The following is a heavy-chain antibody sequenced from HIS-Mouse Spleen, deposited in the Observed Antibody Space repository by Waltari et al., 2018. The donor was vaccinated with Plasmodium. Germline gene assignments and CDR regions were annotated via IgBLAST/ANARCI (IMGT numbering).Heavy chain of an antibody. CDR3: ARGSAGDAFDI. CDR1: GYTFTSYG. J-gene: IGHJ3*02. Sequence: QVTLVQSGAEVKKPGASVKVSCKASGYTFTSYGSSWLRQAPGQGLEWMGWISPYNGNTNFAKKIQGRVTMTTDTSTSTAYMELRSLRSDDTAVYYCARGSAGDAFDIWGQGTMVTVSS. D-gene: IGHD6-19*01. CDR2: ISPYNGNT. V-gene: IGHV1-18*01.